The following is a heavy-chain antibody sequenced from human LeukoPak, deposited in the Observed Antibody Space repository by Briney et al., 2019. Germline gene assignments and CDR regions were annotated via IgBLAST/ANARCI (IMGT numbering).Heavy chain of an antibody. CDR2: VSGDGGIT. D-gene: IGHD3-22*01. J-gene: IGHJ6*02. Sequence: GGSLRLSCAASEFTFNTYAVSWVRQAPGKGLEWVSAVSGDGGITYYADSVRGRFTISRDNSKSTLYLQMNSLRAEDTAVYYCAKSSGPGGYYYYGMDVWGQGTTVTVSS. V-gene: IGHV3-23*01. CDR1: EFTFNTYA. CDR3: AKSSGPGGYYYYGMDV.